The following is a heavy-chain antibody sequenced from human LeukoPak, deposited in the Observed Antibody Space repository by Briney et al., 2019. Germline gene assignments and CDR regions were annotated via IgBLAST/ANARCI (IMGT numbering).Heavy chain of an antibody. Sequence: GASVKVSCKASGCTFTSYGISWVRQAPGQGLEWMGWISAYNGNTNYAQKLQGRVTMTTDTSTSTAYMELRSLRSEDTAVYYCASLGEDTAMVTMHWFDPWGQGTLVTVSS. D-gene: IGHD5-18*01. J-gene: IGHJ5*02. CDR1: GCTFTSYG. CDR2: ISAYNGNT. CDR3: ASLGEDTAMVTMHWFDP. V-gene: IGHV1-18*01.